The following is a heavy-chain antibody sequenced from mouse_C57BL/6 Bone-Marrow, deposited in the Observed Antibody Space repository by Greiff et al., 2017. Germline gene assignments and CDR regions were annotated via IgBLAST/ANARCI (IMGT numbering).Heavy chain of an antibody. CDR2: INPNNGGT. CDR3: ARSKFTTTVVSNGYFDV. V-gene: IGHV1-26*01. Sequence: EVQLQQSGPELVKPGASVKISCKASGYTFTDYYMNWVKQSHGKSLEWIGDINPNNGGTSYNQKFKGKATLTVDKSSSTAYMELRSLTSEDSAVYYCARSKFTTTVVSNGYFDVWGTGTTVTVSS. CDR1: GYTFTDYY. D-gene: IGHD1-1*01. J-gene: IGHJ1*03.